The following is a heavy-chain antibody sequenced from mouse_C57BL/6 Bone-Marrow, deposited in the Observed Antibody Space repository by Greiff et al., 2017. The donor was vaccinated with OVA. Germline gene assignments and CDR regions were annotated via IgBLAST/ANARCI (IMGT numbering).Heavy chain of an antibody. V-gene: IGHV5-4*01. D-gene: IGHD2-3*01. Sequence: EVQRVESGGGLVKPGGSLKLSCAASGFTFSSYAMSWVRQTPEKRLEWVATISDGGSYTYYPDNVKGRFTISRDNAKNNLYLQMSHLKSEDTAMYYCARDFYDGYYVDYWGQGTTLTVSS. J-gene: IGHJ2*01. CDR3: ARDFYDGYYVDY. CDR2: ISDGGSYT. CDR1: GFTFSSYA.